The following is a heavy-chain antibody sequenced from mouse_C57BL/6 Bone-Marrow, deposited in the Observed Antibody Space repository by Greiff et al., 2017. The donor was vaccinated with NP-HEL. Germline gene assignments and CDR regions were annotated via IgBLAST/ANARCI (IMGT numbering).Heavy chain of an antibody. J-gene: IGHJ4*01. CDR1: GYTFTSYW. CDR2: IDPNSGGT. CDR3: ARDWYYGSSPMDY. D-gene: IGHD1-1*01. Sequence: QVQLQQPGAELVKPGASVTLSCKASGYTFTSYWMHWVKQRPGRGLEWIGRIDPNSGGTKYNEKFKSKATLTVDKPSSTAYMQLSSLTSEDSAVYYCARDWYYGSSPMDYWGQGTSVTVSS. V-gene: IGHV1-72*01.